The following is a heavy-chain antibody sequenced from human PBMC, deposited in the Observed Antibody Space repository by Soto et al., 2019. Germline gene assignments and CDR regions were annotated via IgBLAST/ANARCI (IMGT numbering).Heavy chain of an antibody. Sequence: SETLSLTCTVSGGSISSRSHYWGWIRQAPGKGLEWIGNVYYNGITTYNPSLNSRVTLSVDTSKNQFSLRLNSVTATDTALYYCARRENIGWYFDSWGPGTQVTVSS. D-gene: IGHD6-19*01. CDR2: VYYNGIT. CDR3: ARRENIGWYFDS. J-gene: IGHJ4*02. V-gene: IGHV4-39*01. CDR1: GGSISSRSHY.